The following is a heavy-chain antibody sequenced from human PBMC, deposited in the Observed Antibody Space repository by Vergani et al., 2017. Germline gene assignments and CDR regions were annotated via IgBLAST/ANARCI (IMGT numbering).Heavy chain of an antibody. V-gene: IGHV3-23*01. D-gene: IGHD6-19*01. J-gene: IGHJ3*02. CDR3: AKVGRSEVAGTFGAFEI. Sequence: EVQLLESGGGLVQPGGSLRLSCAASGFTFSTYAMTWVRQAPGKGLEWVSTISSDGGSTYYADSVKGRFTISRDNSKNTLFLHMNSLRPEDTAVYYCAKVGRSEVAGTFGAFEIWGQGTMVTVSS. CDR2: ISSDGGST. CDR1: GFTFSTYA.